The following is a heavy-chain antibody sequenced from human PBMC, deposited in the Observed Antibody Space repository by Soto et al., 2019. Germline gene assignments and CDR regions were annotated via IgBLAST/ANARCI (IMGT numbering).Heavy chain of an antibody. CDR3: SRGISIPASGDW. D-gene: IGHD6-6*01. V-gene: IGHV1-18*01. Sequence: QVQLVQSGAEVKNPGASVKVSCKASGYTFTNYGINWVRQAPGQGLEWLGWVSAYNGEIRYAQRVQARVIMTTDTPTPTAYTEWRSLRSGDTAVYCCSRGISIPASGDWWGQGTLVRVPS. CDR1: GYTFTNYG. J-gene: IGHJ4*01. CDR2: VSAYNGEI.